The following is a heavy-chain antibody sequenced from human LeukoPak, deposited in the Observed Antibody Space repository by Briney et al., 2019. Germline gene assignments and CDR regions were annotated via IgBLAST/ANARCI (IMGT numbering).Heavy chain of an antibody. Sequence: GGSLRLSCAASGFTFSSYGMHWVRQAPGKGLEWVAFIRYDGSNKYYADSVKGRFTISRDNAKNSLYLQMNSLRAEDTAVYYCAREQSYCSSTSCYRYYYYMDVWGKGTTVTISS. D-gene: IGHD2-2*01. CDR3: AREQSYCSSTSCYRYYYYMDV. V-gene: IGHV3-30*02. CDR1: GFTFSSYG. J-gene: IGHJ6*03. CDR2: IRYDGSNK.